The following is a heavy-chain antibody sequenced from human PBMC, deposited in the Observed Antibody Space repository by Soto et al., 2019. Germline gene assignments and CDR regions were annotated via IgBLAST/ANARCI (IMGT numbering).Heavy chain of an antibody. CDR3: ARRPPFSYGDFVTYYFDY. J-gene: IGHJ4*02. Sequence: QVQLVQSGAEVKKPGASVKVSCKASGYPFTRYGISWVRQAPGQGLEWMGWISASSGNTNYAQKLQGRVTMTTDTSTTTAYMELRSLRSADTAVYYCARRPPFSYGDFVTYYFDYWGQGTLVTVSS. CDR1: GYPFTRYG. D-gene: IGHD4-17*01. CDR2: ISASSGNT. V-gene: IGHV1-18*01.